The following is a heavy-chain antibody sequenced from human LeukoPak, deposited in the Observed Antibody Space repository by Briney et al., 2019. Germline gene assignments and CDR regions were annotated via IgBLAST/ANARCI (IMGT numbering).Heavy chain of an antibody. D-gene: IGHD2-15*01. CDR3: TTLMRHCSGGSCYSGVSGRYYFDS. CDR2: IRYKAVGETT. CDR1: GFSFGDYA. J-gene: IGHJ4*02. Sequence: GGSLRLSCTSSGFSFGDYAISWVRQAPGKGLEWVSLIRYKAVGETTEFAASVKGRCSVSRDDSKNIAFPQLDSLKTEDTAVYFCTTLMRHCSGGSCYSGVSGRYYFDSWGQGTLVTVSS. V-gene: IGHV3-49*04.